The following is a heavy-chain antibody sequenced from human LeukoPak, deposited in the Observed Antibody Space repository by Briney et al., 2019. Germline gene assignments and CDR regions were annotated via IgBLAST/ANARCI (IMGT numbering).Heavy chain of an antibody. J-gene: IGHJ4*02. CDR3: GKTTVGYSSGQKPAWPVDY. CDR2: IFGSGGGP. Sequence: GGSLRLSCEPSGFTFGSHAMYWVRQAPGEGPEWVAGIFGSGGGPHYADPWKGRFTISRDNSRNTVYLQINSLRAEDTAVYYCGKTTVGYSSGQKPAWPVDYWGQGTLVTVSS. CDR1: GFTFGSHA. D-gene: IGHD5-18*01. V-gene: IGHV3-23*01.